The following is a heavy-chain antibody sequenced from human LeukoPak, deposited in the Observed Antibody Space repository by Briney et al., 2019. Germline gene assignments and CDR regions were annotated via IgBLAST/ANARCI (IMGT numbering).Heavy chain of an antibody. J-gene: IGHJ6*02. Sequence: GGPLRLSCAASGFTFSDYYMSWIRQAPGKGLEWVSYISSSGSTIYYADSVKGRFTISRDNAKNSLYLQMNSLRAEDTAVYYCARDFGSFNYYYYGMDVWGQGTTVTVSS. CDR2: ISSSGSTI. CDR3: ARDFGSFNYYYYGMDV. D-gene: IGHD6-13*01. V-gene: IGHV3-11*01. CDR1: GFTFSDYY.